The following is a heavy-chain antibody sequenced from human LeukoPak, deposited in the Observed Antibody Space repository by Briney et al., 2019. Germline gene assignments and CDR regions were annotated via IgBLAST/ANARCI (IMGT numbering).Heavy chain of an antibody. CDR2: INHSGST. Sequence: SEPLSLTCAVCVGSFSGYYWSWIRQPPGKGLEWIGEINHSGSTNYNPSLKSRVTISVDTSKNQFSLKLSSVTAADTAVYYCARVGVTTVTPSDAFDIWGQGTMVTVSS. CDR1: VGSFSGYY. D-gene: IGHD4-17*01. J-gene: IGHJ3*02. CDR3: ARVGVTTVTPSDAFDI. V-gene: IGHV4-34*01.